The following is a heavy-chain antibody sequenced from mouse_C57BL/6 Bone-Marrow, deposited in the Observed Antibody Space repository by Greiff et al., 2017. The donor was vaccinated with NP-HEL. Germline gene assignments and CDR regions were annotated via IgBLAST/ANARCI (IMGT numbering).Heavy chain of an antibody. CDR2: ISSGGSYT. D-gene: IGHD2-2*01. CDR1: GFTFSSYG. V-gene: IGHV5-6*01. J-gene: IGHJ4*01. Sequence: EVKVVESGGDLVKPGGSLKLSCAASGFTFSSYGMSWVRQTPDKRLEWVATISSGGSYTYYPDSVKGRFTISRDNAKNTLYLQRSSLKSEDTAMYYCARQGQVTFSYAMDYWGQGTSVTVS. CDR3: ARQGQVTFSYAMDY.